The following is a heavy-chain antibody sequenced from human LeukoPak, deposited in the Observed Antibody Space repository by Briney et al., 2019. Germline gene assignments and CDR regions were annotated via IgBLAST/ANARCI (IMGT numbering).Heavy chain of an antibody. CDR1: GGSISGYH. D-gene: IGHD3-16*01. Sequence: SETLSLTCTVSGGSISGYHWSWIRQPAGKGLEWIGRIYSSGSTNYNPSLKSRVTMSVDTSKNQFSLKLSSVTAADTAVYYCARGAASSAFDIWGQGTMVTVSS. J-gene: IGHJ3*02. V-gene: IGHV4-4*07. CDR2: IYSSGST. CDR3: ARGAASSAFDI.